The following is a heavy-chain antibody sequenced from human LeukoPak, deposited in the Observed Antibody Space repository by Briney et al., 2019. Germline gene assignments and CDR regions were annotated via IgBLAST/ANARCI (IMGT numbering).Heavy chain of an antibody. Sequence: SQTLSLTCAISGDSVSSNSAAWNWIRQSPSRGLEWLGRTYYRSRWFNDYAVSVKSRITINPDTSKNQFSLKLSSVTAADTAVYYCARVAAHYDFWRDYFDYWGQGTLVTVSS. V-gene: IGHV6-1*01. J-gene: IGHJ4*02. D-gene: IGHD3-3*01. CDR3: ARVAAHYDFWRDYFDY. CDR1: GDSVSSNSAA. CDR2: TYYRSRWFN.